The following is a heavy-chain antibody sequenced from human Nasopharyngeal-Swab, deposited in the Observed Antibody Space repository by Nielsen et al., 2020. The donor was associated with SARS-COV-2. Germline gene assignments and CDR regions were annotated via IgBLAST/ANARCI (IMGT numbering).Heavy chain of an antibody. V-gene: IGHV4-34*01. J-gene: IGHJ4*02. CDR2: INHSGST. Sequence: GSLRLSCAVYGGSFSGYYWSWIRQPPGKGLEWIGEINHSGSTNYNPSLKSRVTISVDTSKNQLSLKLSSVTAADTVVYYCARHTANTEDWGQGTLVTVSS. CDR1: GGSFSGYY. D-gene: IGHD5-18*01. CDR3: ARHTANTED.